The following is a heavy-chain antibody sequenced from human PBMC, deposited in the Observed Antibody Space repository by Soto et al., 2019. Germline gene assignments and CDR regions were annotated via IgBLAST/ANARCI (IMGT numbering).Heavy chain of an antibody. CDR3: ARRRRPYYYGSGSYYNGIYYYSYGMDV. Sequence: PSETLSLTCTVSGGSISSSSYYWGRIRQPPGKGLEWIGSIYYSGSTYYNPSLKSRVTISVDTSKNQFSLKLSSVTAADTAVYYCARRRRPYYYGSGSYYNGIYYYSYGMDVWGQGTTVTVS. CDR1: GGSISSSSYY. V-gene: IGHV4-39*01. CDR2: IYYSGST. D-gene: IGHD3-10*01. J-gene: IGHJ6*02.